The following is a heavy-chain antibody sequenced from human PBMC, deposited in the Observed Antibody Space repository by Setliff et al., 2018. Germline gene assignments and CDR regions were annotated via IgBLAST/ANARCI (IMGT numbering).Heavy chain of an antibody. D-gene: IGHD6-19*01. CDR1: GYTFTGYY. J-gene: IGHJ5*02. CDR2: INAGNGNT. Sequence: ASVKVSCKASGYTFTGYYMHWVRRAPGQGLEWMGWINAGNGNTKYSQKFQGRVTITRDTSASTAYMELSGLRSEDTAVYYCARARSPPKIAVAGEGYWFDPWGQGTLVTVSS. CDR3: ARARSPPKIAVAGEGYWFDP. V-gene: IGHV1-3*01.